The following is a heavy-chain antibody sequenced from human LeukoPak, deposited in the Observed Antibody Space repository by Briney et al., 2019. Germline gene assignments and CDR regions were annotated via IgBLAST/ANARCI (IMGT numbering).Heavy chain of an antibody. CDR1: GGSISSSSYY. D-gene: IGHD6-19*01. V-gene: IGHV4-39*07. CDR3: ARVGSKDQWLALGWCLFDP. Sequence: SEALSLTCTVSGGSISSSSYYWGWIRQPPGKGLEWIGSIYYSGSTYYNPSLKSRVTISVDTSKNQFSLKLSSVTAADTAVYYCARVGSKDQWLALGWCLFDPWGQGTLVTVSS. J-gene: IGHJ5*02. CDR2: IYYSGST.